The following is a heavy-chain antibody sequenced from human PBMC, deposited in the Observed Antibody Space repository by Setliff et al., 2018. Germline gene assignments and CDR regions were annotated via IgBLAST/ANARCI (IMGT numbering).Heavy chain of an antibody. CDR3: ATTTLGRYCSGYDY. V-gene: IGHV4-39*07. Sequence: KPSETLSLTCTISGDSISDISYYWGFIRQSPGKGPEWIGSIYYSGTAYYNPSLKSRVTISVDTSKNQFSLKLSSVAAADTAVYCCATTTLGRYCSGYDYWGQGTLVTVSS. D-gene: IGHD2-15*01. CDR2: IYYSGTA. J-gene: IGHJ4*02. CDR1: GDSISDISYY.